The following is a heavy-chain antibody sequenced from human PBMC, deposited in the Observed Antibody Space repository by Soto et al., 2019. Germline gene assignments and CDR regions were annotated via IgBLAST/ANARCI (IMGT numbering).Heavy chain of an antibody. CDR2: INPNSGGT. CDR1: GYTFTGYY. D-gene: IGHD6-6*01. CDR3: ARTGIAARPLSWFDP. V-gene: IGHV1-2*04. J-gene: IGHJ5*02. Sequence: ASVEVSCTDSGYTFTGYYMHWVRQATGQGLEWMGWINPNSGGTNYAQKFQGWVTMTRDTSISTAYMELSRLRSDDTAVYYCARTGIAARPLSWFDPWGQGTLVTVSS.